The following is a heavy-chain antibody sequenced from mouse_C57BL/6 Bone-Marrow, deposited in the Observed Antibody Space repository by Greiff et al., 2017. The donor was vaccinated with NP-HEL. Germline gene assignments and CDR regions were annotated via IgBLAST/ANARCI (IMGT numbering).Heavy chain of an antibody. Sequence: EVQGVESGGGLVQPKGSLKLSCAASGFTFNTYAMHWVRQAPGKGLEWVARIRSKSSNYATYYADSVKDRFTISRDDPQSMLYLQMNNLKTDDTAMYYCVRDLGDGYYPYYFDYWGQGTTLTVSS. J-gene: IGHJ2*01. CDR1: GFTFNTYA. D-gene: IGHD2-3*01. CDR3: VRDLGDGYYPYYFDY. CDR2: IRSKSSNYAT. V-gene: IGHV10-3*01.